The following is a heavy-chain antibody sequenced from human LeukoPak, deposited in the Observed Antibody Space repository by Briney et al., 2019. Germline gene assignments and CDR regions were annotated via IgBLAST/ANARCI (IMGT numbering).Heavy chain of an antibody. D-gene: IGHD6-6*01. Sequence: GASVKVSCKASGYTFTGYYMHWVRQAPGQGLEWMGWINPNSGGTNYAQKFQGRVTMTRDTSISTAYMELSRLRSGDTAVYYCLRDIAARGGYYGMDVWGQGTTVTVSS. J-gene: IGHJ6*02. V-gene: IGHV1-2*02. CDR1: GYTFTGYY. CDR3: LRDIAARGGYYGMDV. CDR2: INPNSGGT.